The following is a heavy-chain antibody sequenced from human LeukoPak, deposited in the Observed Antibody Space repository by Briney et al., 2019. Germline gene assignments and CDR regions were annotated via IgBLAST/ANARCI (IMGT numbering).Heavy chain of an antibody. CDR2: INHSGST. CDR3: ARGPDYYDSSGTYLSFYY. V-gene: IGHV4-34*01. J-gene: IGHJ4*02. Sequence: SETLSLTCAVYGGSFSGYYWSWSRQPPGKGLEWIGEINHSGSTNYNPSLKSRVTISVDTSKNQFSLKLSSVTAADTAVYYCARGPDYYDSSGTYLSFYYWGQGTLVTVSP. D-gene: IGHD3-22*01. CDR1: GGSFSGYY.